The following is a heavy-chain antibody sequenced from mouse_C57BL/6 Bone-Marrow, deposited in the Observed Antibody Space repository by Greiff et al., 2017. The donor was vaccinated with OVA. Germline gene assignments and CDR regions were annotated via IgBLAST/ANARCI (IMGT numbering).Heavy chain of an antibody. CDR1: GYSITSGYY. CDR3: ARELFFFDY. CDR2: ISYDGSN. Sequence: EVQLVESGPGLVKPSQSLSLPCSVTGYSITSGYYWNWIRQFPGNKLEWMGYISYDGSNNYNPSLKNRISITRDTSKNQFCLKLKSVTTEDTATYYCARELFFFDYWGQGTTLTVSS. J-gene: IGHJ2*01. V-gene: IGHV3-6*01.